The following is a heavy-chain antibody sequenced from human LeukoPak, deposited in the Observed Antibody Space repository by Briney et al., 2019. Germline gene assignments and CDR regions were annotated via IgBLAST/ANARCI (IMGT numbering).Heavy chain of an antibody. J-gene: IGHJ6*03. CDR3: ARDHRGSGSRYYYYYMDV. V-gene: IGHV3-23*01. CDR2: ISGSGGST. Sequence: GGSLRLSCTASGFTFSSYGMSWVRQAPGKGLDWVSAISGSGGSTYYADSVKGRFTISRDNAKNTLYLQMNSLRAEDTAVYYCARDHRGSGSRYYYYYMDVWGKGTTVTISS. D-gene: IGHD3-10*01. CDR1: GFTFSSYG.